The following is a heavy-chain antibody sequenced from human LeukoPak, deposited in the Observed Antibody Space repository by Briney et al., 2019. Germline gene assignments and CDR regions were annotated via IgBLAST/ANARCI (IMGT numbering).Heavy chain of an antibody. J-gene: IGHJ4*02. CDR2: VYYSGST. Sequence: SETLSLTCTVSGGSISSYYWSWIRQPPGKGLEWIGYVYYSGSTNYNPSLKSRVNISVDASKNQFSLKLSSVTAADTALYYCARSRGYFDYWGQGTLVTVSS. CDR3: ARSRGYFDY. V-gene: IGHV4-59*01. CDR1: GGSISSYY. D-gene: IGHD6-13*01.